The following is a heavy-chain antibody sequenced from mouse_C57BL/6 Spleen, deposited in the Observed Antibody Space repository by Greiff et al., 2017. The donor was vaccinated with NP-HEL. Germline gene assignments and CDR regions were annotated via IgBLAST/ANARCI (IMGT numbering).Heavy chain of an antibody. V-gene: IGHV1-58*01. D-gene: IGHD2-3*01. CDR3: ARIYDGYFEAKNAMDY. Sequence: EVQLQQSGAELVRPGSSVKMSCKTSGYTFTSYGINWVKQRPGQGLEWIGYIYLGNGYTEYNEKFKGKATLTSATSSSTAYMQLSSLTSEDSAIYFCARIYDGYFEAKNAMDYWGQGTSVTVSS. CDR1: GYTFTSYG. CDR2: IYLGNGYT. J-gene: IGHJ4*01.